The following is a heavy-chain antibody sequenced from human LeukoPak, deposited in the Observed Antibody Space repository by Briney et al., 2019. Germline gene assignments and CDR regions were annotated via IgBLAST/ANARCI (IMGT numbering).Heavy chain of an antibody. CDR3: ARTATHYRDAFDI. Sequence: GGSLRLSCAASRFTFSTYWMHWVRQAPGKGLVWVARINSDGSGTSYADSVKGRITISRDNAKNTLYLQMNSLRAEDTAVYYCARTATHYRDAFDIWGQGTMVNVAS. V-gene: IGHV3-74*01. CDR1: RFTFSTYW. D-gene: IGHD1-26*01. J-gene: IGHJ3*02. CDR2: INSDGSGT.